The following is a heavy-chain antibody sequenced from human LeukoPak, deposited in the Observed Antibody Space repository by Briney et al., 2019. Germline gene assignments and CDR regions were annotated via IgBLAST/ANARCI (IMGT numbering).Heavy chain of an antibody. D-gene: IGHD6-13*01. Sequence: ASVTVSCKASGYTFTSYAMHWVRQAPGQRLEWMGWINAGNGNTKYSQKFQGRVTITRDTSASTAYMELSSLRSEDTAVYYCARVTNTYSSSWYSDYWGQGTLVTVSS. CDR2: INAGNGNT. CDR3: ARVTNTYSSSWYSDY. CDR1: GYTFTSYA. J-gene: IGHJ4*02. V-gene: IGHV1-3*01.